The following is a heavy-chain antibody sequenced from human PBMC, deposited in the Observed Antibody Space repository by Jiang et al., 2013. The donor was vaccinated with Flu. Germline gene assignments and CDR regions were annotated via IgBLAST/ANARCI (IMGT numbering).Heavy chain of an antibody. CDR1: GFTFSSYT. CDR3: ARDSGTGGDY. Sequence: AASGFTFSSYTMNWVRQAPGKGLEWVSSISSSSSYIYYADSVKGRFTISRDNAKNSLFLQMNSLRAEDTAVYYCARDSGTGGDYWGQGTLVTVSS. D-gene: IGHD7-27*01. CDR2: ISSSSSYI. V-gene: IGHV3-21*01. J-gene: IGHJ4*02.